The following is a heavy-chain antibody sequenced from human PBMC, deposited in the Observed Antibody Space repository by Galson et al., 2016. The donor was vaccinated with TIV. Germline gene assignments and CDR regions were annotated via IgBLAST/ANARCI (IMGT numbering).Heavy chain of an antibody. V-gene: IGHV3-9*01. Sequence: SLRLSCAASGFTLDDYAMHWVRQVPGKGLEWVSGISWNSGSIGYADSVRGRFTISRDNAKNSLYLQMNSLRPEDTALYYCAKDFIRDYGGKGKYYYYGMDVWAQGTSVTVS. CDR3: AKDFIRDYGGKGKYYYYGMDV. CDR1: GFTLDDYA. CDR2: ISWNSGSI. J-gene: IGHJ6*02. D-gene: IGHD4-23*01.